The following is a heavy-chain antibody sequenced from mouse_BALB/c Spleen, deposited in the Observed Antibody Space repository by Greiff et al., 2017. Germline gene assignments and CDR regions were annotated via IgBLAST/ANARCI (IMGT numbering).Heavy chain of an antibody. CDR2: ISNGGGIT. CDR1: GFTFSSYT. J-gene: IGHJ4*01. V-gene: IGHV5-12-2*01. Sequence: EVKLMESGGGLVQPGGSLKLSCAASGFTFSSYTMSWVRQTPEKRLEWVAYISNGGGITYYPDTVKGRFTISRDNAKNTLYLQMSSLKSEDTAMYYCARHGDYYAMDYWGQGTSVTVSS. CDR3: ARHGDYYAMDY.